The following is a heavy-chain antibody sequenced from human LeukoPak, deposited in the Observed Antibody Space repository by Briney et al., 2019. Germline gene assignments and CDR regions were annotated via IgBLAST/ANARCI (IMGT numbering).Heavy chain of an antibody. CDR3: ARARITMVRGVMVDY. CDR1: GGSISSGGYS. Sequence: SETLSLTCAVSGGSISSGGYSWSWIRQPPGKGLEWIGYIYHSGSTYYNPSLKSRVTISVDRPKNQFSLKLSSVTAADTAVYYCARARITMVRGVMVDYWGQGTLVTVSS. J-gene: IGHJ4*02. V-gene: IGHV4-30-2*01. CDR2: IYHSGST. D-gene: IGHD3-10*01.